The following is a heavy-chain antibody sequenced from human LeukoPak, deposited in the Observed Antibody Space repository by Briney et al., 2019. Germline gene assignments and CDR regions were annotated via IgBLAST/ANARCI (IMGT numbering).Heavy chain of an antibody. CDR1: GSSLSSGSDY. D-gene: IGHD3-3*01. CDR2: IYASGST. V-gene: IGHV4-61*02. J-gene: IGHJ4*02. Sequence: SETLSLTCTVSGSSLSSGSDYWSWIRQSAGKGLEWIGRIYASGSTNYNPSLKSRVTISVDTSKNQFSLRLSSVTAADTAAYYCARSGYSNFDYWGQGTLVTVSS. CDR3: ARSGYSNFDY.